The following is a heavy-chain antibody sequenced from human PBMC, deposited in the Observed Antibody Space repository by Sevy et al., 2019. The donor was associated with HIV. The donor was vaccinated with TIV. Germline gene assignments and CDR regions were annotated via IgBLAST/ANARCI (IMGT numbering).Heavy chain of an antibody. CDR3: ARSAVGHPPFRDAFDI. V-gene: IGHV3-33*01. D-gene: IGHD3-10*01. J-gene: IGHJ3*02. CDR1: GLTFSSYG. Sequence: GGSLRLSCAASGLTFSSYGMHWVRQAPGKGLEWVAVIWYDGSNKYYADSVKGRFTISRDNSKNTLYLQMNSLRAEDTAVYYCARSAVGHPPFRDAFDIWGQGTMVTVSS. CDR2: IWYDGSNK.